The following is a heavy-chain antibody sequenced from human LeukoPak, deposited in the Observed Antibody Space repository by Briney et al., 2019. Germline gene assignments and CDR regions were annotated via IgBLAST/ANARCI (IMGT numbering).Heavy chain of an antibody. J-gene: IGHJ6*02. D-gene: IGHD1-26*01. CDR3: ASRSYPPYYYYYGMDV. CDR1: GYTFTSYG. Sequence: ASVKVSCKASGYTFTSYGISWVRQAPGQGLEWMGWISAYNGNTNYAQKLQGRVTMTTDTSTSTAYMELRSLRSDDTAVYYCASRSYPPYYYYYGMDVWGQGTTVTVSS. V-gene: IGHV1-18*01. CDR2: ISAYNGNT.